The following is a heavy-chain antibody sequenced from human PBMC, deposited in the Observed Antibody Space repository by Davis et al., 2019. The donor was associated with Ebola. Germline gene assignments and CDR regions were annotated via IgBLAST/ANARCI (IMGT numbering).Heavy chain of an antibody. J-gene: IGHJ4*02. V-gene: IGHV4-30-4*01. Sequence: SETLSLTCTVSGGSISSGDYYWSWIRQPPGKGLEWIGYIYYSGSTYYNPSLKSRVTISVDTSKNQFSLKVTSVTAADTAVYFCARVNGCSSSSCYSVDEDYWGQGTLVTIFS. CDR2: IYYSGST. CDR3: ARVNGCSSSSCYSVDEDY. CDR1: GGSISSGDYY. D-gene: IGHD2-2*01.